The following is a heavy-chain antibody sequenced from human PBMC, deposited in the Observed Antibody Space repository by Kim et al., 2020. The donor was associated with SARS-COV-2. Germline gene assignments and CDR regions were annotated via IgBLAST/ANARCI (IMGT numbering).Heavy chain of an antibody. Sequence: GGSLRLSCAASEFSVSTKTMTWVRQAPGKGLEWVSLIYRNGTTYYADSVKGRFTTSRDTSKNTLYLQMDNLRADDTAVYYCAGDNYNNYWYKYWGQGTLVTVSA. CDR3: AGDNYNNYWYKY. CDR1: EFSVSTKT. CDR2: IYRNGTT. D-gene: IGHD1-20*01. J-gene: IGHJ4*02. V-gene: IGHV3-53*01.